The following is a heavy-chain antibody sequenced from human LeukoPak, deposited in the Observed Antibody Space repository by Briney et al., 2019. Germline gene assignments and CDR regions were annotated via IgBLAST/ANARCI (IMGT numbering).Heavy chain of an antibody. D-gene: IGHD3-10*01. CDR1: GFTFSSYS. V-gene: IGHV3-21*01. Sequence: GGSLRLSCAASGFTFSSYSMNWVRQAPGKGLEWVSSISSSSSYMYYADSVKGRFTISRDNAKNSLYLQMNSLRAEDTAVYYCARGWGTMVRSQGGMDVWGQGTTVTVSS. CDR3: ARGWGTMVRSQGGMDV. J-gene: IGHJ6*02. CDR2: ISSSSSYM.